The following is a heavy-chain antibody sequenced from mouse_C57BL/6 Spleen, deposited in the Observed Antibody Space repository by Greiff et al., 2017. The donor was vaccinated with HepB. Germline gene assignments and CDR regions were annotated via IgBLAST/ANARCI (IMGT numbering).Heavy chain of an antibody. CDR2: IDPETGGT. Sequence: QVQLQQSGAELVRPGASVTLSCKASGYTFTDYEMHWVKQTPVHGLEWIGAIDPETGGTAYNQKFKGKAILTADKSSSTAYMELRSLTSEDSAVYYCTRSGSYAMDDWGQGTSVTVSS. J-gene: IGHJ4*01. V-gene: IGHV1-15*01. CDR3: TRSGSYAMDD. CDR1: GYTFTDYE.